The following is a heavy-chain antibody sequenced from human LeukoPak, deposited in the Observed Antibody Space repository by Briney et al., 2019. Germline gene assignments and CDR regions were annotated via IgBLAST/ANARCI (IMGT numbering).Heavy chain of an antibody. CDR3: ASSRDNWRVFDC. J-gene: IGHJ4*02. Sequence: SVKVSCKASGGTFSSYAISWVRQAPGQGLGWMGGIIPIFGTANYAQKFQGRVTITADASTSTAYMELSSLRSEDTAVYYCASSRDNWRVFDCWGQGTLVTVSS. D-gene: IGHD1-1*01. CDR1: GGTFSSYA. V-gene: IGHV1-69*13. CDR2: IIPIFGTA.